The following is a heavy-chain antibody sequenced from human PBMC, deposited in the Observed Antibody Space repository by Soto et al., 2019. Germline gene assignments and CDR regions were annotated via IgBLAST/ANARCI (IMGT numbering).Heavy chain of an antibody. CDR2: INPNSGGT. Sequence: ASVNVSCNASGYTFTGYYMHWVRKAPGQGLEWMGWINPNSGGTNYAQKFQGRVTMTRDTSISTAYMELSRLRSDDTAVYYCARTLYDYDSSGYPYDYWGQGTLVTVSS. CDR3: ARTLYDYDSSGYPYDY. V-gene: IGHV1-2*02. D-gene: IGHD3-22*01. J-gene: IGHJ4*02. CDR1: GYTFTGYY.